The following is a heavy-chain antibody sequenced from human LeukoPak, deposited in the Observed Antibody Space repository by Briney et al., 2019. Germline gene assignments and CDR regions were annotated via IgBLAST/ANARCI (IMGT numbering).Heavy chain of an antibody. CDR1: GFAFSSYV. J-gene: IGHJ5*02. CDR3: ARDPGYCSGGSCSEWFDP. V-gene: IGHV3-33*08. Sequence: GGSLRLSCAASGFAFSSYVMHWVRQAPGKGLEWVAVIWYDGSNKYYADSVKGRFTISRDNSKNTLYLQMNSLRAEDTAVYYCARDPGYCSGGSCSEWFDPWGQGTLVTVSS. CDR2: IWYDGSNK. D-gene: IGHD2-15*01.